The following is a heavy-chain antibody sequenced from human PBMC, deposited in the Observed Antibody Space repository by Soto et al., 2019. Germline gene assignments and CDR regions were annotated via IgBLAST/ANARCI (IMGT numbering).Heavy chain of an antibody. D-gene: IGHD1-26*01. CDR3: VRVKWDQYYWYYMDV. J-gene: IGHJ6*03. CDR1: GFSLTNRALG. Sequence: QVTLEESGPVLLKPTETLTLTCTVSGFSLTNRALGVSWVRQTPGKALEWLAHISSDDDKSFNTSLESRLTISKDTSLSQVVLTLLNVSPGDTGTYFCVRVKWDQYYWYYMDVWGRGTTVTVSS. V-gene: IGHV2-26*02. CDR2: ISSDDDK.